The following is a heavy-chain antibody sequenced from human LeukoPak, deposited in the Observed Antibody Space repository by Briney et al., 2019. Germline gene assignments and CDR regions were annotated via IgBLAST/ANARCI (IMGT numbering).Heavy chain of an antibody. V-gene: IGHV3-9*01. CDR2: ISWNSGSI. CDR3: AKAPNYDYGDWYFDY. D-gene: IGHD4-17*01. Sequence: GGSLRLSCIASGFNFGGYYMGWIRQAPGKGLEWVSGISWNSGSIGYADSVKGRFTISRDNAKNSLYLQMNSLRAEDTALYYCAKAPNYDYGDWYFDYWGQGTLVTVSS. J-gene: IGHJ4*02. CDR1: GFNFGGYY.